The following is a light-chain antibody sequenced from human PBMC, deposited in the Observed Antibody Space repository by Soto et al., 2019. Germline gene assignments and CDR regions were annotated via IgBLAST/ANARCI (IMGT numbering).Light chain of an antibody. Sequence: EIVLTQSPGTLSLSPGERATLSCRASQSVSSSYLAWYQQNPGQAPRLLLYGASCRATGIPDRFSGSGSGTDFTLIISRLEHEDVVVYYCQQYGSSPPWTFGQGTKVEIK. V-gene: IGKV3-20*01. CDR2: GAS. J-gene: IGKJ1*01. CDR1: QSVSSSY. CDR3: QQYGSSPPWT.